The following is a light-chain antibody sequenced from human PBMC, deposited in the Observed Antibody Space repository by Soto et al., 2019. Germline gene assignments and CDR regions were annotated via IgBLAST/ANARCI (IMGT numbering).Light chain of an antibody. CDR1: QSISSN. Sequence: EIVMTQSPATLSVSQGERATLSCRASQSISSNLAWYQQKPGQAPRLFMYGASTRATGIPARFSGSGSGTEFTLTISSLQSEDFAVYYCQQYNNWPRTFGQGTKVDIK. V-gene: IGKV3-15*01. J-gene: IGKJ1*01. CDR2: GAS. CDR3: QQYNNWPRT.